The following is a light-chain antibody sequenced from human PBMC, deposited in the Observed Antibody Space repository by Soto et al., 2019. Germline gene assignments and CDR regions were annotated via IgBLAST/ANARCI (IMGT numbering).Light chain of an antibody. J-gene: IGKJ5*01. Sequence: TQITHSPSFLSASVTERVTITCRASQSIGKHLNWYQQKPGKAPKFLIYGASTLQSGVPSRFTGSGSGTDFTLTVNSLQAEDFATYYCQQSYTSPTTFGQGTRLEI. CDR1: QSIGKH. V-gene: IGKV1-39*01. CDR2: GAS. CDR3: QQSYTSPTT.